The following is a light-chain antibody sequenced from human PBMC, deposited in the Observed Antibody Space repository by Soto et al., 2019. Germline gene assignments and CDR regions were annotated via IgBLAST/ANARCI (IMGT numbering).Light chain of an antibody. CDR1: QSISSW. V-gene: IGKV1-5*03. Sequence: DIQRTQSPSTLSASVGDRVTITCRASQSISSWLAWYQQKPGKAPKLLIYKASTLESGVPSRFSGSGSGTEVTLTISSLQPDDFATYYCQQYDKYAWTFGQGTKVDIK. J-gene: IGKJ1*01. CDR2: KAS. CDR3: QQYDKYAWT.